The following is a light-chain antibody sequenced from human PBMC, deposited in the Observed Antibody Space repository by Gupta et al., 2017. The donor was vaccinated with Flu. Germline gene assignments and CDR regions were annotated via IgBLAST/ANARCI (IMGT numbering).Light chain of an antibody. Sequence: ITVYCTGTSNDVGGNNDVSWYQQHSGTAPKLLVYEVTRRPSGVSTRCSVSKPGTTASLTISGLQAEDEAAYYCSAYTFKTTLYGFGGGTTVTVL. CDR2: EVT. CDR3: SAYTFKTTLYG. V-gene: IGLV2-14*01. J-gene: IGLJ3*02. CDR1: SNDVGGNND.